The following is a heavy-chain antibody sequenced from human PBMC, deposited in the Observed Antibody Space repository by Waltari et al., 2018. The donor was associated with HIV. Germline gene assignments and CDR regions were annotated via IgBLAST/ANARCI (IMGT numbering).Heavy chain of an antibody. Sequence: QLQLQESGPGRVKAWEPLSLTCHVSGGSVTRSTYYWGWLRQAPGRGLAWIGAISYSGSAYYNPSLESRVTISLDTSKNQFSLKLQSVTAADTAVYYCAGAPNGDFSWLDPWGQGTLVTVSS. V-gene: IGHV4-39*07. CDR2: ISYSGSA. CDR3: AGAPNGDFSWLDP. J-gene: IGHJ5*02. CDR1: GGSVTRSTYY. D-gene: IGHD4-17*01.